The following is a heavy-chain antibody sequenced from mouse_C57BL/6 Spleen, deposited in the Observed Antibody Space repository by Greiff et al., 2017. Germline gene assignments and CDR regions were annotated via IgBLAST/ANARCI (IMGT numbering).Heavy chain of an antibody. J-gene: IGHJ3*01. CDR1: GYTFTSYW. V-gene: IGHV1-53*01. CDR3: ARPVIYDYDWFAY. D-gene: IGHD2-4*01. Sequence: QVQLQQPGTELVKPGASVKLSCKASGYTFTSYWLHWVKQRPGQGLEWIGNINPSNGGTNYNEKFKSKATLTVDKSSSTAYMQLSSLTSEDSAVYYSARPVIYDYDWFAYWGQGTLVTVSA. CDR2: INPSNGGT.